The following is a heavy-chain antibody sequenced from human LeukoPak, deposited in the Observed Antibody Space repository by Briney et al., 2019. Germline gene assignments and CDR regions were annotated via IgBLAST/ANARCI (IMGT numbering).Heavy chain of an antibody. CDR2: ISSSGSTI. CDR3: AREWSGYDFAFDI. J-gene: IGHJ3*02. CDR1: GFTFSDYY. V-gene: IGHV3-11*01. Sequence: PGGSLRLSCAASGFTFSDYYMSWIRQAPGKGLEWVSYISSSGSTIYYADSVKGRFTISRDNAKNSLYLQMNSLRAEDTAVYYGAREWSGYDFAFDIWGQGTMVTVSS. D-gene: IGHD5-12*01.